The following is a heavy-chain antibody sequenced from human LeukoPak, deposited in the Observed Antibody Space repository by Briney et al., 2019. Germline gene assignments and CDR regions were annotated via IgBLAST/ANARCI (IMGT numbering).Heavy chain of an antibody. CDR3: ARDPTYYDFWSGNPGGFDP. CDR1: GYTFTSYY. Sequence: ASVKVSCKASGYTFTSYYIHWVRQAPGQGLEWMGIINPSGGSTSYAQKFQGRVTMTRDTSTSTVYMDLSSLRSEDTAVYYCARDPTYYDFWSGNPGGFDPWGQGALVTVSS. D-gene: IGHD3-3*01. J-gene: IGHJ5*02. V-gene: IGHV1-46*01. CDR2: INPSGGST.